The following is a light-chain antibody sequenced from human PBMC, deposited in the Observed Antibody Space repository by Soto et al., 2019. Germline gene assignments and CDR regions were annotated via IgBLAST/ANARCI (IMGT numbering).Light chain of an antibody. CDR2: GAS. CDR1: QSLSGSY. CDR3: QQSGSSPWT. J-gene: IGKJ1*01. Sequence: DIVLTQSPGILSLSPGERASLSCRASQSLSGSYLAWYQQKPGQAPRLLIYGASSRATGIPDRFSGSGSGPDFTLTISRLEPEDFAVYFCQQSGSSPWTFGQGTKVEIK. V-gene: IGKV3-20*01.